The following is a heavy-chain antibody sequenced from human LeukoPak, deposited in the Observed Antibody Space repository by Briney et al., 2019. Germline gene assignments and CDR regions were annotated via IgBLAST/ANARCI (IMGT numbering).Heavy chain of an antibody. CDR3: AKEGYYDVYYMDV. D-gene: IGHD3-22*01. Sequence: SETLSLTCAVYGGSFSGYYWSWIRQPPGKGLEWIGEINHSGSTNYNPSLKSRVTISVDTSKNQFSLKLSSVTAADTAVYYCAKEGYYDVYYMDVWGKGTTVTISS. CDR2: INHSGST. V-gene: IGHV4-34*01. CDR1: GGSFSGYY. J-gene: IGHJ6*03.